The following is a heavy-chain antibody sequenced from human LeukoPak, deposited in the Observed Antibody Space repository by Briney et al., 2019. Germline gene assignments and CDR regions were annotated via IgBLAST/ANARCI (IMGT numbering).Heavy chain of an antibody. J-gene: IGHJ4*02. CDR1: EYRFSSYS. V-gene: IGHV5-51*01. Sequence: GDPLKISCKGLEYRFSSYSNAWVRQRPGKGLEWMGIIYPGGSETRYDPSFQGQVTISADSSTSHAYLQWSSLRASDTAMYYCARASRDGYNQNFDHWGQGTLVTVSS. CDR2: IYPGGSET. CDR3: ARASRDGYNQNFDH. D-gene: IGHD5-24*01.